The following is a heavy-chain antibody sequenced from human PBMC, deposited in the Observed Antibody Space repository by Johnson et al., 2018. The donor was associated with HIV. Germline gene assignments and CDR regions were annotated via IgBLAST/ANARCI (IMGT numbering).Heavy chain of an antibody. CDR3: AREGPSERAGFDI. V-gene: IGHV3-74*03. Sequence: VQLVESGGGVVQPGRSLRLSCAASGFTFSSCWMHWVRQVPGKGLVWVARISGDGTSTTYVDSVKGRFTISRDNAKNTLFLQMSSLRAEDTAVYYCAREGPSERAGFDIWGQGTMVTVSS. CDR1: GFTFSSCW. J-gene: IGHJ3*02. CDR2: ISGDGTST.